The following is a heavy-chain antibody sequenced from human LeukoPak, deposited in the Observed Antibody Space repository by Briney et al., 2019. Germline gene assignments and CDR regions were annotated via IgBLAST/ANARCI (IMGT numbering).Heavy chain of an antibody. Sequence: GSLRLSCAASGFTFSSYVMSWIRQPPGKGLEWTGEINHSGSTNYNPSLKSRVTISVDTSKNQFSLKLSSVTAADTAVYYCARGSTYYDFWSGYYDPTFDYWGQGTLVTVSS. CDR1: GFTFSSYV. V-gene: IGHV4-34*01. CDR2: INHSGST. CDR3: ARGSTYYDFWSGYYDPTFDY. D-gene: IGHD3-3*01. J-gene: IGHJ4*02.